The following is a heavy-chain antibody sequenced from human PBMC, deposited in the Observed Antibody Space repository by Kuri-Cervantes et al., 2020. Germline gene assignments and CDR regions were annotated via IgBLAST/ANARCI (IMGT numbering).Heavy chain of an antibody. CDR1: GFTFSSYS. D-gene: IGHD3-16*01. CDR2: ISSNGGST. Sequence: GGSLRLSCAASGFTFSSYSMNWVRQAPGKGLEYVSAISSNGGSTYYADSVKGRFTISRDNAKNSLYLQMNSLRAEDTAVYYCARDSGKGGFDYWGQGTLVTVSS. CDR3: ARDSGKGGFDY. J-gene: IGHJ4*02. V-gene: IGHV3-64*02.